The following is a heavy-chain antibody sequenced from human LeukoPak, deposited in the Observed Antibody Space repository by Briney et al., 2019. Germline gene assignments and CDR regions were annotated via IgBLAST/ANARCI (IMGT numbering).Heavy chain of an antibody. CDR1: GFAFSDAW. Sequence: GGSLRLSCAASGFAFSDAWMNWVRQAPGKGLEWLGRLTRKTDGGTPLYHAPVKDRFTISRDDSKNTLYLQMNGLQTEDTAVYYCTTGNWGSFSYWGQGTLVTVSS. J-gene: IGHJ4*02. CDR2: LTRKTDGGTP. D-gene: IGHD7-27*01. CDR3: TTGNWGSFSY. V-gene: IGHV3-15*01.